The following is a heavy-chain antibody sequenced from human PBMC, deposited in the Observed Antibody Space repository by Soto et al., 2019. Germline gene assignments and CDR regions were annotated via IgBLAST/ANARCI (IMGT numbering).Heavy chain of an antibody. CDR3: AKVTTGWLDY. Sequence: EVQLLESGGGLVQPGGSLRLSCAASGFTFSSYAMNWVRQAPGKGLEWVSAISGSGGGTYYADSVKGRFTISRDNSKNTLYLQMNGLRAEDTAVYYCAKVTTGWLDYWGQGTLVTVSS. J-gene: IGHJ4*02. D-gene: IGHD6-19*01. V-gene: IGHV3-23*01. CDR2: ISGSGGGT. CDR1: GFTFSSYA.